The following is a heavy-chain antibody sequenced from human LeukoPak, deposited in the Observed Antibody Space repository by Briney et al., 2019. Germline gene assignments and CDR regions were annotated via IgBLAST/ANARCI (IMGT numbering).Heavy chain of an antibody. V-gene: IGHV3-15*01. CDR3: TTEIGFGVVMFDY. CDR1: GFTFSNAW. J-gene: IGHJ4*02. Sequence: GGSLRLSRAASGFTFSNAWMSWVRQAPGKGLGWVGRIKSKTDGGTTDYAAPVKGRFTISRDDSKNTLYLQMNSLKTEDTAVYYCTTEIGFGVVMFDYWGQGTLVTVSS. D-gene: IGHD3-3*01. CDR2: IKSKTDGGTT.